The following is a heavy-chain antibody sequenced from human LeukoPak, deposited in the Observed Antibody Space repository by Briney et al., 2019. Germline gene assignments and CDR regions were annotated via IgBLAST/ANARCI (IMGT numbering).Heavy chain of an antibody. CDR3: AKEKSRGSPEYYFDY. V-gene: IGHV3-23*01. Sequence: GGSLRLSCAASGFTFSSYAMTWVRQAPGKGLEWVSAISGSAGSTYYADSVKGRFTISRDNSKNTLYLQMNSLRAEDTAEYYCAKEKSRGSPEYYFDYGAREPWSPSPQ. CDR1: GFTFSSYA. J-gene: IGHJ4*02. D-gene: IGHD3-10*01. CDR2: ISGSAGST.